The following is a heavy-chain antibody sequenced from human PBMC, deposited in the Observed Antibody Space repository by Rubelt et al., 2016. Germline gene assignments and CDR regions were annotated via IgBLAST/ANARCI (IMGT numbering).Heavy chain of an antibody. CDR1: GGSVSSGTYY. J-gene: IGHJ3*02. V-gene: IGHV4-61*01. CDR2: IYYSGAT. Sequence: QVQLQESGPGLVKPSETLSLTCTVSGGSVSSGTYYWNWIRQPPGKGLEWIGFIYYSGATNFNPTLRRRVTITVDTSKNQVSLKRNSVTAADTAVYYCARDEGYSYGLDAFDIWGQGTMVTVSS. CDR3: ARDEGYSYGLDAFDI. D-gene: IGHD5-18*01.